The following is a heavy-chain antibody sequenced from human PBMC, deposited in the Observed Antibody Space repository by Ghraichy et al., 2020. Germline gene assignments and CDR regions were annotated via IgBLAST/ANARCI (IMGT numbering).Heavy chain of an antibody. V-gene: IGHV4-61*01. D-gene: IGHD3-3*01. Sequence: SETLSLTCTVSGGSVSSGYYHWSWIRQPPGKGLEWIGYISNSGRTTYNPSLKSRVTISVDTSKHQFSLKLISVTAADTAVYYCENVTGDFWIGYYPPNAFDYWGQGTLVTVSS. CDR3: ENVTGDFWIGYYPPNAFDY. J-gene: IGHJ4*02. CDR2: ISNSGRT. CDR1: GGSVSSGYYH.